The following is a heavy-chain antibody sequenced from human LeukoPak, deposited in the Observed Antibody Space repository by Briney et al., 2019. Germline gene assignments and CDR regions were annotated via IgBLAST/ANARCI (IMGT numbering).Heavy chain of an antibody. V-gene: IGHV3-23*01. CDR3: AKAGRSGSTWGNWFDP. D-gene: IGHD1-26*01. J-gene: IGHJ5*02. CDR2: ISGSGGST. Sequence: GGSLRLSCAASGFTFSSHSMNWVRQAPGKGLEWVSAISGSGGSTYYADSVKGRFTISRDNSKNTLYLQMNSLRAEDTAVYYCAKAGRSGSTWGNWFDPWGQGTLVTVSS. CDR1: GFTFSSHS.